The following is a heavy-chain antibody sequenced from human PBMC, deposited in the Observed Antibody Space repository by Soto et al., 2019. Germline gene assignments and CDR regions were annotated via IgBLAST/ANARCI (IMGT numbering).Heavy chain of an antibody. CDR2: IYYNGIT. V-gene: IGHV4-59*01. CDR3: ARGRGGYYFYDY. CDR1: GGFMTNYY. J-gene: IGHJ4*02. D-gene: IGHD1-26*01. Sequence: TSETLSLTCTVSGGFMTNYYWNWIRQTPGKAPEWIAYIYYNGITNYNPSLKSRVTISVDTPKNQFSLKLNSVTAADTAMYYCARGRGGYYFYDYWGQGALVTVSS.